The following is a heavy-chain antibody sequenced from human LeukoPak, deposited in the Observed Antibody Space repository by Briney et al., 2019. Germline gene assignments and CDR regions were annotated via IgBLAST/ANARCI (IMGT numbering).Heavy chain of an antibody. D-gene: IGHD3-22*01. CDR3: ARDLSGNYYDSSGYYLDY. Sequence: GASVKVSCKASGYTFTSYYMHWVRQAPGQGLEWMGIINPSGGSTSYAQKFQGRVTMTRDTSTSTVYMELSSLRSEDTAAYYCARDLSGNYYDSSGYYLDYWGQGTLVTVSS. CDR1: GYTFTSYY. J-gene: IGHJ4*02. CDR2: INPSGGST. V-gene: IGHV1-46*01.